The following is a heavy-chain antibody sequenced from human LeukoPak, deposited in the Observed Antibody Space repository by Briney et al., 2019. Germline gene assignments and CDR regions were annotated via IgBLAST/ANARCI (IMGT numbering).Heavy chain of an antibody. Sequence: GGSLRLSCAASGFTFSSYWMHWVRQAPGKGLVWVSRINSDGSSTSYADSVKGRFTISRDNAKNTLYLQMNSLRAEDTAVYYCARDDCSGGSCCSGVNSFDYWGQGTLVTVSS. CDR1: GFTFSSYW. D-gene: IGHD2-15*01. V-gene: IGHV3-74*01. CDR3: ARDDCSGGSCCSGVNSFDY. J-gene: IGHJ4*02. CDR2: INSDGSST.